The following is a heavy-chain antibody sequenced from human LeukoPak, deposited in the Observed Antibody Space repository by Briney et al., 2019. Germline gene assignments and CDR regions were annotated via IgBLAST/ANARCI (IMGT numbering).Heavy chain of an antibody. CDR3: ARDRRSRNREGLLWFGELDY. J-gene: IGHJ4*02. Sequence: PGGSLRLSCAASGFTFSSYWMSWVRQAPGKGLEWVANIKQDGSEKYYVDSVKGRFTISRDNAKNSLYLQMNSLRAEDTAVYYCARDRRSRNREGLLWFGELDYWGQGTLVTVSS. V-gene: IGHV3-7*01. D-gene: IGHD3-10*01. CDR1: GFTFSSYW. CDR2: IKQDGSEK.